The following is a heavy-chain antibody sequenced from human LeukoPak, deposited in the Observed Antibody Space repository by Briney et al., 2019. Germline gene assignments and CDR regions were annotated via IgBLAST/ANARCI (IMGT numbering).Heavy chain of an antibody. J-gene: IGHJ5*02. D-gene: IGHD1-26*01. CDR1: GGSVSSGSYY. CDR2: IYYSGST. Sequence: SETLSLTCTVSGGSVSSGSYYWSWIRQPPGTGLEWIGYIYYSGSTNYNPSLKSRVTISVDTSKNQFSLKLSSVTAADTAVYYCARSPRGSYRNWFDPWGQGTLVTVSS. V-gene: IGHV4-61*01. CDR3: ARSPRGSYRNWFDP.